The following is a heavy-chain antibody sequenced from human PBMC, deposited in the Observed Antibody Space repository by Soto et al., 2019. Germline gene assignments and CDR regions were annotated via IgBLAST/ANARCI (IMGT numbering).Heavy chain of an antibody. J-gene: IGHJ4*02. CDR1: GGSVSSGSYY. CDR2: IYYSGST. D-gene: IGHD1-26*01. V-gene: IGHV4-61*01. Sequence: SETLSLTCTVSGGSVSSGSYYWSWIRQPPGKGLEWIGYIYYSGSTNYNPSLKSRVTISVDTSKNQFSLKLSSVTAADTAVYYCARGLLVGAMNYWGQGTLVTVSS. CDR3: ARGLLVGAMNY.